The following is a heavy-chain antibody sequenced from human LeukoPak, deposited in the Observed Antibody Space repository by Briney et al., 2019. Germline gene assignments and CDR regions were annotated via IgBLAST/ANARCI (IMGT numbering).Heavy chain of an antibody. D-gene: IGHD3-10*01. CDR2: INPSGCST. CDR3: ASWGFMGDYGSGSAYYFDY. Sequence: ASVKVSCKASGYTFTSYYMHWVRQAPGQGLEWMGIINPSGCSTSYAQKFQGRVTMTRDTSTSTVYMELSSLRSEDTAVYYCASWGFMGDYGSGSAYYFDYWGQGTLVTVS. CDR1: GYTFTSYY. J-gene: IGHJ4*02. V-gene: IGHV1-46*03.